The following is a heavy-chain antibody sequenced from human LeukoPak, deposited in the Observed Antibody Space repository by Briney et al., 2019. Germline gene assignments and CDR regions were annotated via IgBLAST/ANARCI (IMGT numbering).Heavy chain of an antibody. CDR3: ARGLITGTTTAGLDY. D-gene: IGHD1-20*01. CDR1: GYTFTSYY. V-gene: IGHV1-46*01. CDR2: INPSGGST. J-gene: IGHJ4*02. Sequence: ASVKVSCKASGYTFTSYYMHWVRQAPGQGLEWMGIINPSGGSTSYAQKFQGRVTMTRDTSTSTVYMELSSLGSEDTAVYYCARGLITGTTTAGLDYWGQGTLVTVSS.